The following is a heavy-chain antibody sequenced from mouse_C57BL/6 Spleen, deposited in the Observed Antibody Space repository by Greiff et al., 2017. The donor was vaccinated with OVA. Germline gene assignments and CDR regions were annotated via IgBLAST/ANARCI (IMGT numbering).Heavy chain of an antibody. CDR3: ARRGYYGCSDWYFDV. V-gene: IGHV5-6*01. J-gene: IGHJ1*03. CDR1: GFTFSSYG. Sequence: VQLKESGGDLVKPGGSLKLFCAASGFTFSSYGMSWVRQTPDKRLEWVATISSGGSYTSYPDSVKGRFTISRDNGKNTLYLEMRSLKSEYTAMYYRARRGYYGCSDWYFDVRGTGNTDTFS. CDR2: ISSGGSYT. D-gene: IGHD1-1*01.